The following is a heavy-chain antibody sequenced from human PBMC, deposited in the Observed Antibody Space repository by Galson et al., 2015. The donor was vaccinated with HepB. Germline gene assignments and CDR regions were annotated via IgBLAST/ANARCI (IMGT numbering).Heavy chain of an antibody. CDR1: GGTFSSYA. J-gene: IGHJ4*02. V-gene: IGHV1-69*13. CDR3: ALGYCSSTSCYDFDY. CDR2: IIPIFGTA. Sequence: SVKVSCKASGGTFSSYAISWVRQAPGQGLEWMGGIIPIFGTANYAQKFQGRVTITADESTSTAYMELSSLRSEDTAVYYCALGYCSSTSCYDFDYWGQGTLVTVSS. D-gene: IGHD2-2*01.